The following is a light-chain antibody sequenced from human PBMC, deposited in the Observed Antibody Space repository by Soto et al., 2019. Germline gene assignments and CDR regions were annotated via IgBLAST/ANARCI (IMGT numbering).Light chain of an antibody. V-gene: IGLV3-1*01. CDR3: QAWDSSTSYV. Sequence: SYELTQPPSVSVSPGQTASITCSGAKLGDKYACWYQQKPGQSPVLVIYQDSKRPSGIPERFSGSNSGNTATLTISGTQAMDEADYYCQAWDSSTSYVFGPGTKLTVL. CDR2: QDS. J-gene: IGLJ1*01. CDR1: KLGDKY.